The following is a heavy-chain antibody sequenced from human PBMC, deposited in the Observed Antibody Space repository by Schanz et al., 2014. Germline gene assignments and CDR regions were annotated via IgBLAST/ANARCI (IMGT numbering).Heavy chain of an antibody. J-gene: IGHJ4*02. Sequence: VQLVESGGGVVQPGRSLRLSCAASGFTFSDPFMDWVRQAPGKGLEWVGHSRNKGHSYTSEYAASVKGRFTISRDESESSLYLQMDSLKTEDTAVYYCARRNFYDKSAAFDYWGQGSLVTVSS. CDR3: ARRNFYDKSAAFDY. V-gene: IGHV3-72*01. D-gene: IGHD3-9*01. CDR2: SRNKGHSYTS. CDR1: GFTFSDPF.